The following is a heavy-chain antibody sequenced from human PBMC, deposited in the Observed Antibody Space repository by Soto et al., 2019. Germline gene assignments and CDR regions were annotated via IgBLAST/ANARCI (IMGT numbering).Heavy chain of an antibody. CDR2: IYPDDSET. Sequence: GESLKISCKGSGYRFTNYWIGWVRQMPGKGLEWMGVIYPDDSETRYSPSFQGQVTISADKSISTAYLQWSSLKASDTAMYYCARPYGMDVWGQGTTVTVSS. J-gene: IGHJ6*02. CDR1: GYRFTNYW. CDR3: ARPYGMDV. V-gene: IGHV5-51*01.